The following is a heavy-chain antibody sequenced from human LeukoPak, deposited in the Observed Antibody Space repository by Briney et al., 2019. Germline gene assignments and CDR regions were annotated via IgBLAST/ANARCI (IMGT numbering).Heavy chain of an antibody. Sequence: SETLSLTCAVYGGSFSGYYWSWIRQPPGKGLEWIGEINHSGSTNYNPSLKSRVTISVDTSKTQFSLKLSSVTAADTAVYYCARESVSYSSSWYFDYWGQGTLVTVSS. V-gene: IGHV4-34*01. J-gene: IGHJ4*02. CDR2: INHSGST. CDR3: ARESVSYSSSWYFDY. CDR1: GGSFSGYY. D-gene: IGHD6-13*01.